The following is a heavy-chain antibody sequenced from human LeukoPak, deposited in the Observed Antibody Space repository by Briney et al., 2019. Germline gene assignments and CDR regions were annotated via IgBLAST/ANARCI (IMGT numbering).Heavy chain of an antibody. D-gene: IGHD3-3*01. Sequence: ASVKVSCKASGYTFTSYYMHWVRQAPGQGLEWMGIINPSGGSTSYAQKFQGRVTITADESTSTAYMELSSLRSEDTAVYYCARASDRAQNYDFWSGYFSRFDYWGQGTLVTVSS. CDR2: INPSGGST. V-gene: IGHV1-46*01. J-gene: IGHJ4*02. CDR1: GYTFTSYY. CDR3: ARASDRAQNYDFWSGYFSRFDY.